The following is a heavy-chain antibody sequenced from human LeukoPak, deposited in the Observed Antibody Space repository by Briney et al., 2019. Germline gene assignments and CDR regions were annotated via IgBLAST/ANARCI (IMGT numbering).Heavy chain of an antibody. J-gene: IGHJ4*02. CDR3: AGRGVVGATGFDF. D-gene: IGHD2-15*01. CDR1: GGSISELSYY. V-gene: IGHV4-39*01. CDR2: IYYSGST. Sequence: PSETLSLTCSVSGGSISELSYYWGWIRQPPGKGLEWIGNIYYSGSTYNNPSLESRVVISVDTSRNQFSLKLTSVTATDTAVYYWAGRGVVGATGFDFWGQGFLATASS.